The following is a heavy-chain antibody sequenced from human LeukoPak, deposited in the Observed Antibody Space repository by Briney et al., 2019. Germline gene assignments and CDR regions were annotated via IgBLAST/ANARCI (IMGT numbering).Heavy chain of an antibody. D-gene: IGHD3-16*02. J-gene: IGHJ5*02. CDR3: TTPFFVVPSS. CDR1: GFTFSNAW. V-gene: IGHV3-15*01. Sequence: GGSLRLSCAASGFTFSNAWMNWVRQAPGKGLEWVGRIKSKTDDGATDYAAPVKGRFTISRDDSKNTLYLQMNSLKTEDTAVYYCTTPFFVVPSSWGQGALVTVSS. CDR2: IKSKTDDGAT.